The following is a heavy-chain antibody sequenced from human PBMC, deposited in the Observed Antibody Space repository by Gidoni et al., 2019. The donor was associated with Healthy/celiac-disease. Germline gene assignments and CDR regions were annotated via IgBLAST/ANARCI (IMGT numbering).Heavy chain of an antibody. J-gene: IGHJ6*02. CDR3: AKDREYSYGNPYYYYGMDV. CDR2: ISVSGGST. V-gene: IGHV3-23*01. Sequence: EVQLLESGGGLVQPGGSLRLSCAASGFTFSRYAMSWVSQAPGKGLEWVSAISVSGGSTYYADSVKGRFTISRDNSKNTLYLQMNSLRAEDTAVYYGAKDREYSYGNPYYYYGMDVWGQGTTVTVSS. CDR1: GFTFSRYA. D-gene: IGHD5-18*01.